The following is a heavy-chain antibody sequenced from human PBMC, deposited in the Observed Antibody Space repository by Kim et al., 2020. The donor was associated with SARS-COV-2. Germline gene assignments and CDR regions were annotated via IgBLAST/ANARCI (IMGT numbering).Heavy chain of an antibody. V-gene: IGHV3-30*07. D-gene: IGHD5-18*01. Sequence: GRFTIPRNKSKNTLYLQMNSLRAEDTAVYYCARDGHQAIWLLGYYYGMDVWGQGTTVTVSS. CDR3: ARDGHQAIWLLGYYYGMDV. J-gene: IGHJ6*02.